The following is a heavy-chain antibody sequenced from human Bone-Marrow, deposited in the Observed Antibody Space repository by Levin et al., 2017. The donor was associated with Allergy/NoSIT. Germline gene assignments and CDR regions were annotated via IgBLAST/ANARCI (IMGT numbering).Heavy chain of an antibody. Sequence: GGSLRLSCTASGFTFGNYGMHWVRLPPGKGLEYIATISDNGGATYYAKSVKGRFTISRDDSRSTLYLQMGSLRPDDMGVYYCARGRGGSGYDSADSWGQGTLVTVSA. CDR2: ISDNGGAT. CDR1: GFTFGNYG. V-gene: IGHV3-64*01. D-gene: IGHD5-12*01. J-gene: IGHJ4*02. CDR3: ARGRGGSGYDSADS.